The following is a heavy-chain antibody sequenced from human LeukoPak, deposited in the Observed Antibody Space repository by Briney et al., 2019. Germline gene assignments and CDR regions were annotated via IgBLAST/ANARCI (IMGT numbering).Heavy chain of an antibody. V-gene: IGHV3-48*04. CDR3: ARDYIVGATALDY. J-gene: IGHJ4*02. CDR2: ISSSSSTI. D-gene: IGHD1-26*01. Sequence: GGSLRLACAASGFTFSSYSMSWVRQAPGKGLEWVSYISSSSSTIYYADSVKGRFTISRDNAKNSLYLQMNSLRAEDTAVYYCARDYIVGATALDYWGQGTLVTVSS. CDR1: GFTFSSYS.